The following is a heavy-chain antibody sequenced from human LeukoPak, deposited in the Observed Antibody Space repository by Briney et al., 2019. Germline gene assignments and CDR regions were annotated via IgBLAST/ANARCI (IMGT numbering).Heavy chain of an antibody. V-gene: IGHV4-59*08. Sequence: PSETLSLTCTVSGGSISSYNWSWIRQPPGKGLEWIGYIYYSGSTNYNPSLKSRVTISVDTSKNQFSLKLSSVTAADTAVYYCARHSGSYYFDYWGQGTLVTVSS. J-gene: IGHJ4*02. CDR1: GGSISSYN. D-gene: IGHD1-26*01. CDR2: IYYSGST. CDR3: ARHSGSYYFDY.